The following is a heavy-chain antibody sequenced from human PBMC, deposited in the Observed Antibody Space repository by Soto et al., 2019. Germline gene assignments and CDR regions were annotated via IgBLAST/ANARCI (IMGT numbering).Heavy chain of an antibody. CDR2: IYYSGRP. V-gene: IGHV4-39*01. D-gene: IGHD2-15*01. J-gene: IGHJ3*02. CDR1: TGSISSSNYY. CDR3: PRSGGGSAESACYI. Sequence: QLQLQESGPGLVQSSETLSPTCTVYTGSISSSNYYWGWISEPPGKGLGWIGRIYYSGRPYSKPSLMIRVAVSVETSKNHYSLKVSSVTAADTAVYYCPRSGGGSAESACYIWGQGTMVTVSS.